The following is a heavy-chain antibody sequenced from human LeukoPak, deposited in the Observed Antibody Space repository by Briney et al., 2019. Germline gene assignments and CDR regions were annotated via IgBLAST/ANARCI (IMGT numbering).Heavy chain of an antibody. CDR1: GFTFSSYG. CDR3: ARGEVLWFGESPLYDY. D-gene: IGHD3-10*01. J-gene: IGHJ4*02. Sequence: GGSLRLSCAASGFTFSSYGMSWVRQAPGKGLEWVANIKQDGSEKYYVDSVKGRFTISRDNAKNSLYLQMNSLRAEDTAVYYCARGEVLWFGESPLYDYWGQGTLVTVSS. V-gene: IGHV3-7*01. CDR2: IKQDGSEK.